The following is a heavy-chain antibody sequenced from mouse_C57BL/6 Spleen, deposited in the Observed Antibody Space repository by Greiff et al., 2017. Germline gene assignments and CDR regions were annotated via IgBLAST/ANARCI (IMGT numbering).Heavy chain of an antibody. CDR1: GYSITSGYY. J-gene: IGHJ2*01. Sequence: EVKLLESGPGLVKPSQSLSLTCSVTGYSITSGYYWNWIRQFPGNKLEWMGYISYDGSNNYNPSLKNRISITRDTSKNQFFLKLNSVTTEDTATYYCAREGAIYYDYDGRVDYWGQGTTRTVSS. D-gene: IGHD2-4*01. CDR3: AREGAIYYDYDGRVDY. V-gene: IGHV3-6*01. CDR2: ISYDGSN.